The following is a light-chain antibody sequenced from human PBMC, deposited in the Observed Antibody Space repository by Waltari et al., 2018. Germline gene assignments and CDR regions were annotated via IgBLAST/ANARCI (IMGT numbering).Light chain of an antibody. CDR2: KDS. J-gene: IGLJ2*01. Sequence: SYELTQPPSVSVSPGQTARTTCSGDALPKHYAYWFQQKPGQAPVLVICKDSERPSGIPERFSGSSSGKTVTLTISGVQAEDEADYYCQSTDSSGSYRVFGGGTKLTVL. CDR3: QSTDSSGSYRV. V-gene: IGLV3-25*03. CDR1: ALPKHY.